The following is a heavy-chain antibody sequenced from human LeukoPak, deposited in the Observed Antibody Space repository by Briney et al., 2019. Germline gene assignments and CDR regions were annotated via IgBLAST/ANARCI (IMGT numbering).Heavy chain of an antibody. CDR2: IYHSGST. V-gene: IGHV4-4*02. CDR3: ARDPEEGAERGFAY. J-gene: IGHJ4*02. D-gene: IGHD1-26*01. Sequence: PSGTLSLTCAVSGGSISSSNRWSWVRQPPGKGLEWIGEIYHSGSTNYNPSLKSRVTISVDKSKNQFSLKLSSVTAADTAVYYCARDPEEGAERGFAYWGQGTLVTVSS. CDR1: GGSISSSNR.